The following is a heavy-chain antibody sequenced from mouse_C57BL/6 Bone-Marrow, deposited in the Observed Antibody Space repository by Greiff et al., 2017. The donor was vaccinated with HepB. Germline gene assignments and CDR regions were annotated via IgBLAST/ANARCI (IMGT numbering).Heavy chain of an antibody. CDR3: AREGSTMVTTGFAY. CDR1: GFTFSDYY. J-gene: IGHJ3*01. CDR2: INYDGSST. V-gene: IGHV5-16*01. D-gene: IGHD2-2*01. Sequence: EVQLVESEGGLVQPGSSMKLSCTASGFTFSDYYMAWVRQVPEKGLEWVANINYDGSSTYYLDSLKSRFIISRDNAKNILYLQMSSLKSEDTATYYCAREGSTMVTTGFAYWGQGTLVTVSA.